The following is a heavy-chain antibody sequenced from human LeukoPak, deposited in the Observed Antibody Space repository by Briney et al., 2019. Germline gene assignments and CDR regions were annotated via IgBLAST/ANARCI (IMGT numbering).Heavy chain of an antibody. CDR2: IYYSGST. D-gene: IGHD6-13*01. J-gene: IGHJ4*02. V-gene: IGHV4-31*03. CDR1: GGSIGSGGYY. Sequence: SQTLSLTCTVSGGSIGSGGYYWSWIRQHPGKGLEWIGYIYYSGSTYYNPSLKSRVTISVDTSKNQFSLKLSSVTAADTAVYYCARYSSSWYYFDYWGQGTLVTVSS. CDR3: ARYSSSWYYFDY.